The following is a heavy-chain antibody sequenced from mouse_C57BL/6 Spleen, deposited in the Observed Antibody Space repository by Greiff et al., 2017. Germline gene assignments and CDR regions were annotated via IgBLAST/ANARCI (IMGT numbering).Heavy chain of an antibody. D-gene: IGHD2-5*01. V-gene: IGHV1-81*01. CDR2: IYPRSGNT. CDR1: GYTFTSYG. J-gene: IGHJ2*01. CDR3: ARRDSNYIDY. Sequence: QVHVKQSGAELARPGASVKLSCKASGYTFTSYGISWVKQRTGQGLEWIGEIYPRSGNTYYNEKFKGKATLTADKSSSTAYMELRSLTSEDSAVYFCARRDSNYIDYWGQGTTLTVSS.